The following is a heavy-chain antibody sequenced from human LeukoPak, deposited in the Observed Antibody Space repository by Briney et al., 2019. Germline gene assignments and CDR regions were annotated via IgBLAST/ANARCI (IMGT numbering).Heavy chain of an antibody. Sequence: GGSLRLSCAASGFTFSSYSMNWVRQAPGKGLEWVSSISSSSSYIYYADSVKGRFTISRDNAKNTLYLQMNSLRAEDTAVYYCARVRDGYIYSYYFDYWGQGTLVTVSS. V-gene: IGHV3-21*01. CDR2: ISSSSSYI. CDR1: GFTFSSYS. CDR3: ARVRDGYIYSYYFDY. D-gene: IGHD5-24*01. J-gene: IGHJ4*02.